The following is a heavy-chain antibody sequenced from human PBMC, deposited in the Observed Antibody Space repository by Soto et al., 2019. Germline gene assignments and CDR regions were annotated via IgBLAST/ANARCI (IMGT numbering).Heavy chain of an antibody. J-gene: IGHJ6*02. CDR2: ISGSGGST. CDR3: AKDLSYNYYYGLDV. CDR1: VFTFRNYA. D-gene: IGHD3-10*01. Sequence: GGSLRLSCAASVFTFRNYAMSWVRQAPGKGLEWVSFISGSGGSTFYADSVKGRFTISRDNSKNTLYLQMNSLRAEDTAVYYCAKDLSYNYYYGLDVWGQGTTVTVSS. V-gene: IGHV3-23*01.